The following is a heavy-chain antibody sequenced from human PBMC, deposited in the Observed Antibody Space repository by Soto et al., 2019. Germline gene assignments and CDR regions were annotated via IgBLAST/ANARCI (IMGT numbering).Heavy chain of an antibody. CDR2: IIPIFGTA. CDR1: GGTFSSYA. J-gene: IGHJ6*02. D-gene: IGHD3-3*01. Sequence: ASVKVSCKASGGTFSSYAISWVRQAPGQGLEWMGGIIPIFGTANYAQKFQGRVTITADESTSTAYMELSSLRSEDTAVYYCTTDLDYDFRFYGMDVWGQGTTVTVSS. V-gene: IGHV1-69*13. CDR3: TTDLDYDFRFYGMDV.